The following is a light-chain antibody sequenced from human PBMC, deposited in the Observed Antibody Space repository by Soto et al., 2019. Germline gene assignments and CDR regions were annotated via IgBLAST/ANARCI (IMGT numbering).Light chain of an antibody. CDR2: NNN. CDR1: TSNLGSHF. Sequence: QSVLTQPPSASGTPGQRVTISCSGSTSNLGSHFVYWYQQLPGTAPKLLIYNNNQRPSGVPDRFSGSKSGTSASLAISGLRSDDESDYYCAAWDDSLLSVVFGGGTKLTVL. J-gene: IGLJ2*01. V-gene: IGLV1-47*02. CDR3: AAWDDSLLSVV.